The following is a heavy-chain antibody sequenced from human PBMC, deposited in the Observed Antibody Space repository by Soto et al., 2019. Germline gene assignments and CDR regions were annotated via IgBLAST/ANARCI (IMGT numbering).Heavy chain of an antibody. V-gene: IGHV3-48*02. Sequence: VQLVESGGGLVQPGGSLRLSCAASGFTFSSYSMNWVRQAPGRGLEWVSYISRSGTIYYADSVKGRFTISRDNAKNSLYLQMDSLRDEDAAVYYCTRDPHALDYWGQGTLVTVSS. CDR2: ISRSGTI. CDR1: GFTFSSYS. J-gene: IGHJ4*02. CDR3: TRDPHALDY.